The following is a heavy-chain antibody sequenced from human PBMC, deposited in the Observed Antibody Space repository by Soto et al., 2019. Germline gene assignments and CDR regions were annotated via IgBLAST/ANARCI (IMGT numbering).Heavy chain of an antibody. J-gene: IGHJ4*02. CDR2: IGGGGGST. CDR1: GFTFSSYA. V-gene: IGHV3-23*01. Sequence: EVQLLESGGGLAQPGGSLRLSCVASGFTFSSYAMTWVRQAPGKGLEWVSSIGGGGGSTFYADSVKGRFTIPRDNSKNTLYLQMNSLRAEYTAVYYCAKVRPGFDSWGQGTLVTVSS. CDR3: AKVRPGFDS. D-gene: IGHD3-10*01.